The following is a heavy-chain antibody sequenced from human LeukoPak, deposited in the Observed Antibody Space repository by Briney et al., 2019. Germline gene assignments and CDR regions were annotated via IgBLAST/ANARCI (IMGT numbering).Heavy chain of an antibody. CDR3: ARDPYYYDSSAFYPSDY. D-gene: IGHD3-22*01. J-gene: IGHJ4*02. CDR1: GFTFSHYG. V-gene: IGHV3-23*01. Sequence: GGSLRLSCEVSGFTFSHYGISWVRQAPGKGPEWVAGFNGRGDSTYYAESVRGRFTISRDTSKNTLYLQVSSLRVEDTAVYYCARDPYYYDSSAFYPSDYWGQGTLVTVSS. CDR2: FNGRGDST.